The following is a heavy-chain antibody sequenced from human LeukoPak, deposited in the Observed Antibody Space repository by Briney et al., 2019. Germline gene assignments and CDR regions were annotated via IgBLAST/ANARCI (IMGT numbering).Heavy chain of an antibody. CDR3: ARLNWAGGDYYYYGMDV. J-gene: IGHJ6*02. CDR2: IYYSGST. D-gene: IGHD7-27*01. Sequence: SETLSLTCAVYGGSFSGYYWGWIRQAPGKGLEWIGSIYYSGSTYYNPSLKSRVTISVDTSKNQFSLKLSSVTAADTAVYYCARLNWAGGDYYYYGMDVWGQGTTVTVSS. CDR1: GGSFSGYY. V-gene: IGHV4-39*01.